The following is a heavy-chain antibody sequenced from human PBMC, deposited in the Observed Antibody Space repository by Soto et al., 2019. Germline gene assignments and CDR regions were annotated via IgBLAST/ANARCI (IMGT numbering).Heavy chain of an antibody. J-gene: IGHJ5*02. CDR3: ARTHCSGGSCYSGWFDP. D-gene: IGHD2-15*01. Sequence: ASVKVSCKASGFTFSSSAVQWVRQARGQRLEWIGWIVLGSGNIKYAQNFQGRVTITRDMSTSTAYMELSSLRSEDTAVYYCARTHCSGGSCYSGWFDPWGQGTLVTVSS. V-gene: IGHV1-58*01. CDR1: GFTFSSSA. CDR2: IVLGSGNI.